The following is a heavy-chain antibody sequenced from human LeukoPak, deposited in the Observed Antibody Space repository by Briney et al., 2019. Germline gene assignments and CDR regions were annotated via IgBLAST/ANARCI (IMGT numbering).Heavy chain of an antibody. D-gene: IGHD2/OR15-2a*01. J-gene: IGHJ6*03. V-gene: IGHV4-34*01. CDR2: INHSRST. Sequence: PSETLSLTCVMYGGSSSGYYWSWIRQPPGKGLEWIGEINHSRSTNYNPSLKSRVTISVDKSKNQFSLKLSSVTAADTAVYYCARGSTYYYYYMDVWGKGTTVTVSS. CDR3: ARGSTYYYYYMDV. CDR1: GGSSSGYY.